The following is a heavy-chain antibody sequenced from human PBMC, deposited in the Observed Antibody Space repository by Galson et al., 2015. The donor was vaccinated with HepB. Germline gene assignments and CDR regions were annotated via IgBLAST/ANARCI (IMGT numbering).Heavy chain of an antibody. CDR3: ARVAEYQPRNCYFDY. CDR1: GFTFGNCG. CDR2: ISASGGNT. J-gene: IGHJ4*02. D-gene: IGHD2-2*01. V-gene: IGHV3-23*01. Sequence: SLRLSCAASGFTFGNCGMTWVRQAPGKGLEWVSTISASGGNTHYADSVKGRFTISRDNSKNTLYLQMNSLRAEDTAVYYCARVAEYQPRNCYFDYWGQGTLVTVSS.